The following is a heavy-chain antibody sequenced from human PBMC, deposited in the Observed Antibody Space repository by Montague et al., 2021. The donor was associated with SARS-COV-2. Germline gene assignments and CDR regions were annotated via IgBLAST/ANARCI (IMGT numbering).Heavy chain of an antibody. V-gene: IGHV4-4*07. Sequence: SETLSLTCSVSGESISGFYWNWIRQPAGKGLEWIGRIYATGGTNYNPSPIRRLTMSVDTSKNELSLRMNSVTAADTAVYYCGGGVIAAPPFVDCWGRGTLVTVSS. CDR1: GESISGFY. CDR2: IYATGGT. J-gene: IGHJ4*02. CDR3: GGGVIAAPPFVDC. D-gene: IGHD2-15*01.